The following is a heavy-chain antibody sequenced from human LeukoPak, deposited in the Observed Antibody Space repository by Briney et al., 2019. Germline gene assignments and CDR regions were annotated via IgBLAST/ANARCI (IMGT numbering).Heavy chain of an antibody. Sequence: PSETLSLTCAVYGGSFSGYYWSWIRQPPGKGLEWIGEINHSGSTNYNPFLKSRVTISVDTSKNQFSLKLSSVTAADTAVYYCASRYGGSYRDYWGQGTLVTVSS. V-gene: IGHV4-34*01. CDR3: ASRYGGSYRDY. CDR1: GGSFSGYY. CDR2: INHSGST. J-gene: IGHJ4*02. D-gene: IGHD1-26*01.